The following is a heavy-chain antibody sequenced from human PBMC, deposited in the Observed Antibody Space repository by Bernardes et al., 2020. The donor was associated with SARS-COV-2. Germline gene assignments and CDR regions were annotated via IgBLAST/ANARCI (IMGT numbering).Heavy chain of an antibody. CDR3: ARVPGTAAGTNWYFDL. D-gene: IGHD6-13*01. CDR1: GGSISNYY. Sequence: SEPLSLTCTVSGGSISNYYWNWIRQPAGKGLEWIGRIYPSGSTNYNPSLTGRVTVSVDTSKNQFSLKLSSVTAADTAIYYCARVPGTAAGTNWYFDLGGRGTLVTVSS. J-gene: IGHJ2*01. V-gene: IGHV4-4*07. CDR2: IYPSGST.